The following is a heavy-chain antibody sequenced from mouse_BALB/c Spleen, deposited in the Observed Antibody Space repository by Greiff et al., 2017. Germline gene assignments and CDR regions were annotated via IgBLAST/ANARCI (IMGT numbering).Heavy chain of an antibody. D-gene: IGHD2-1*01. Sequence: QVQLKQSGAELAKPGASVKMSCKASGYTFTSYWMHWVKQRPGQGLEWIGYINPSTGYTEYNQKFKDKATLTADKSSSTAYMQLSSLTSEDSAVYYCARESTIPDYWGQGTTLTVSS. V-gene: IGHV1-7*01. CDR2: INPSTGYT. CDR3: ARESTIPDY. CDR1: GYTFTSYW. J-gene: IGHJ2*01.